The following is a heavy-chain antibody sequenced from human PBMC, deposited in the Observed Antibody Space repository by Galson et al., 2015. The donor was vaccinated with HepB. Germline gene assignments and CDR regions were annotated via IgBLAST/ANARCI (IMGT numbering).Heavy chain of an antibody. Sequence: SLRLSCAASGFTFSSYAMHWVRQAPGKGLEWVAVISYDGSNKYYADSVKGRFTISRDNSKNTLYLQMNSLRAEDTAVYYCASLSPSLGSGYDADYFDYWGQGTLVTVSS. V-gene: IGHV3-30*04. CDR3: ASLSPSLGSGYDADYFDY. D-gene: IGHD5-12*01. J-gene: IGHJ4*02. CDR1: GFTFSSYA. CDR2: ISYDGSNK.